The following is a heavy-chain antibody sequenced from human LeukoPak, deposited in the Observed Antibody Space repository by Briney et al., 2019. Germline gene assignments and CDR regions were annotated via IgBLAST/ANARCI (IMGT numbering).Heavy chain of an antibody. Sequence: GGSLRLSCAASGFTFNTYGMHWLRQAPGKGLEWVAFIRYDESNKYYAESVEGRFTISRDDSKNTVYLQMKSLGPEDTAMYYCAKDSDYYGSGSYPDLFYIDFWGQGALVTVSS. CDR1: GFTFNTYG. D-gene: IGHD3-10*01. V-gene: IGHV3-30*02. J-gene: IGHJ4*02. CDR2: IRYDESNK. CDR3: AKDSDYYGSGSYPDLFYIDF.